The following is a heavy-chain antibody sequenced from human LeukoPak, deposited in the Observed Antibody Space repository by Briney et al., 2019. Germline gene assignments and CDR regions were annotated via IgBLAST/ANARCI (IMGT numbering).Heavy chain of an antibody. Sequence: SETLSLTCAVYGGSFSGYYWSWIRQPPGKGLEWIGEINHSGSTNYNPSLKSRVTISVDTSKNQFSLKLSAVTAADTAVYYCARGLQWLVKYYFDYWGQGTLVTVSS. CDR1: GGSFSGYY. J-gene: IGHJ4*02. CDR2: INHSGST. CDR3: ARGLQWLVKYYFDY. D-gene: IGHD6-19*01. V-gene: IGHV4-34*01.